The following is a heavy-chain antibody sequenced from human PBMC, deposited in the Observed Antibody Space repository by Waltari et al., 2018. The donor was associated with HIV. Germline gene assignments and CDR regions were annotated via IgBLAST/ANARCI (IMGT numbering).Heavy chain of an antibody. V-gene: IGHV4-34*02. Sequence: QVQLKQWGLRLLKPSETLSLTCAVYGSSFNGYSWRWIRTSPQGGLEWIGEIDKGDVTRYIPSLKCRASIFVGAAKSQVFLNISSATLADSANYFCARMPHKKGRPFDFWGQGTLVAVS. CDR3: ARMPHKKGRPFDF. D-gene: IGHD2-2*01. CDR2: IDKGDVT. J-gene: IGHJ4*02. CDR1: GSSFNGYS.